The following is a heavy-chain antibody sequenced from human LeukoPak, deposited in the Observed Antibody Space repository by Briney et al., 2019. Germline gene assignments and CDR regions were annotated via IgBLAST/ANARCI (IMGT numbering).Heavy chain of an antibody. V-gene: IGHV1-2*02. Sequence: ASVKVSCKACGYTFTGCYIHWVRQAPGQGLEWMAWINPNSGGTNFAQKFQGRLTMTRDTSISTAYMELSRLRSDDTAVYYCARDKNMASPYYFDCWGQGTLVTVSS. J-gene: IGHJ4*02. D-gene: IGHD5-24*01. CDR3: ARDKNMASPYYFDC. CDR2: INPNSGGT. CDR1: GYTFTGCY.